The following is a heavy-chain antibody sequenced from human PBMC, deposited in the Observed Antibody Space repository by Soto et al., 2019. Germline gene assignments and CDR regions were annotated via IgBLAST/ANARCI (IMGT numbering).Heavy chain of an antibody. J-gene: IGHJ5*02. CDR1: GGSISSYY. V-gene: IGHV4-59*01. CDR3: ARTVGAAAGTLGWFDP. CDR2: IYYSGST. Sequence: SETLSLTCTVSGGSISSYYWSWIRQPPGKGLEWIGYIYYSGSTNYNPSLKSRVTISVDTSKNQFSLKLSSVTAADTAVYYCARTVGAAAGTLGWFDPWGQGTLVTVSS. D-gene: IGHD6-13*01.